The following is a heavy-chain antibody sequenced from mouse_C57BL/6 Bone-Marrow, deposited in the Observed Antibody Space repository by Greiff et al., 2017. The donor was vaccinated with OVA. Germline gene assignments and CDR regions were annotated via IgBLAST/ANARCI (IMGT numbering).Heavy chain of an antibody. J-gene: IGHJ3*01. D-gene: IGHD6-1*01. Sequence: QVQLQQSGAELMKPGASVKLSCKATGYTFTGYWIEWVKQRPGHGLEWIGEILPGSGSTNYNEKFKGKATFTADTSSNTAYMQLSSLTTEDSAIYYCAREDSLAWFAYWGQGTLVTVSA. CDR2: ILPGSGST. CDR3: AREDSLAWFAY. V-gene: IGHV1-9*01. CDR1: GYTFTGYW.